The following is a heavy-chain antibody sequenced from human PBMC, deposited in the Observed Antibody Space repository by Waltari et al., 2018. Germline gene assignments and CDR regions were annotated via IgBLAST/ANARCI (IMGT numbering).Heavy chain of an antibody. V-gene: IGHV1-69*10. CDR1: GGTFSSYP. CDR2: IIPILGIA. J-gene: IGHJ4*02. D-gene: IGHD6-13*01. Sequence: QVQLVQSGAEVKKPGSSVKVSCRVSGGTFSSYPISWFRQAPGQGLEWMGGIIPILGIANYAQKFQGRVTITADKSTSTAYMELSSLRSEDTAVYYCARDAAAGYYFDYWGQGTLVTVSS. CDR3: ARDAAAGYYFDY.